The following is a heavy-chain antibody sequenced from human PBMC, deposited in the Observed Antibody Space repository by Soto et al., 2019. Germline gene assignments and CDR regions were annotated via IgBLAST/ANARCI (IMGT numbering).Heavy chain of an antibody. V-gene: IGHV4-34*01. D-gene: IGHD3-10*01. CDR3: ARALGFGEPYYFDY. CDR2: INHSGST. CDR1: GGSFSGYY. J-gene: IGHJ4*02. Sequence: SLTCAVYGGSFSGYYWSWIRQPPGKGLEWIGEINHSGSTNYNPSLKSRVTISVDTSKNQFSLKLSSVTAADTAVYYCARALGFGEPYYFDYWGQGTLVTVSS.